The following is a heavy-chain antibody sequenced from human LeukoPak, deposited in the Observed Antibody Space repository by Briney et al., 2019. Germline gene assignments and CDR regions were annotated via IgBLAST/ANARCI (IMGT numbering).Heavy chain of an antibody. J-gene: IGHJ3*02. V-gene: IGHV3-48*01. CDR2: ISSSSSTI. CDR3: ARDSHSGSYPPPRTLFAFDI. CDR1: GFTFSSYS. Sequence: GGSLRLSCAASGFTFSSYSMNWVRQAPGKGLEWVSYISSSSSTIYYADSVKGRFTISRDNAKNSLYLQMNSLRAEDTAVYYCARDSHSGSYPPPRTLFAFDIWGQGTMVTVSS. D-gene: IGHD1-26*01.